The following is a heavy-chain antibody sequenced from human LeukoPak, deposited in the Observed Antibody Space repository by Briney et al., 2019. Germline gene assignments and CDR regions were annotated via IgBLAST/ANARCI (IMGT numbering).Heavy chain of an antibody. D-gene: IGHD7-27*01. CDR1: GGPFSGYF. Sequence: PSETLSLTCAVSGGPFSGYFWSWIRQSSGKGLEWIGEIHNSGTTNYNPSLNSRVTISEDTSKNQFYLNLSSVTAADTAVYYCARTRDLGIVDYWGQGTLVTVSS. CDR3: ARTRDLGIVDY. J-gene: IGHJ4*02. V-gene: IGHV4-34*01. CDR2: IHNSGTT.